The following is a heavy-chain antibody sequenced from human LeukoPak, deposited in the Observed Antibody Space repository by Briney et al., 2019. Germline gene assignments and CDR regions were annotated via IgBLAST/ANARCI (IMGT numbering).Heavy chain of an antibody. D-gene: IGHD3-10*01. CDR2: IYYSGST. Sequence: SETLSLTCTVSGGSISSYYWSWIRQPPGKGLEWIGYIYYSGSTNYSPSLKSRVTISVDTSKNQFSLKLSSVTAADTAVYYCARKNYYYGSGGFDYWGQGTLVTVS. CDR3: ARKNYYYGSGGFDY. V-gene: IGHV4-59*01. CDR1: GGSISSYY. J-gene: IGHJ4*02.